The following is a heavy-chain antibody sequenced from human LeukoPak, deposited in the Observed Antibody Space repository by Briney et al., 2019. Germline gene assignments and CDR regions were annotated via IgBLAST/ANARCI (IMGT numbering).Heavy chain of an antibody. CDR1: GDSISRGYY. Sequence: PSETLSLTCTVSGDSISRGYYWVWIRQPPGKGLEWIGYIHSSGNTYHNPSLQNRLIISRDTNEDPLSLTLTSVTAADTAVYFCASGYGSGWLDSWGQGTQVTVSS. CDR2: IHSSGNT. D-gene: IGHD5-18*01. CDR3: ASGYGSGWLDS. J-gene: IGHJ5*01. V-gene: IGHV4-31*03.